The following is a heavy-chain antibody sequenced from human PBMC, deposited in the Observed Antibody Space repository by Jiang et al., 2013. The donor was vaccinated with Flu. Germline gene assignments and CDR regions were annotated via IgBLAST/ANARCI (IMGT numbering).Heavy chain of an antibody. D-gene: IGHD2-8*02. CDR3: ARDPYTGAYGSFDY. CDR2: IKPDSSEK. J-gene: IGHJ4*02. V-gene: IGHV3-7*01. CDR1: GFTFNNYW. Sequence: VQLLESGGGLVQPGGSLRLSCAASGFTFNNYWMTWVRQAPGKGLEWVANIKPDSSEKQYADSVKGRFTISRDNTKDSLFLQMSSLGAEDTAVYYCARDPYTGAYGSFDYWGQGTLVTVSS.